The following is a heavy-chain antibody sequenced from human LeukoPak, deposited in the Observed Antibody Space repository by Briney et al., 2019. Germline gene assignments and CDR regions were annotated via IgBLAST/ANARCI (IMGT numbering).Heavy chain of an antibody. CDR1: GFTVSDYY. CDR3: AKDHDYWYFDL. V-gene: IGHV3-11*01. Sequence: GGSLRLSCAASGFTVSDYYMSWIRQAPGKGLEWVSYISSSGSTIYYADSVKGRFTISRDNAKNSLYLQMNSLRAEDTAVYYCAKDHDYWYFDLWGRGTLVTVSS. CDR2: ISSSGSTI. J-gene: IGHJ2*01.